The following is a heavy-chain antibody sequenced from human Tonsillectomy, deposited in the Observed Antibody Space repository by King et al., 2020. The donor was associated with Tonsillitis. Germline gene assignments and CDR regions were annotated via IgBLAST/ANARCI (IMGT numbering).Heavy chain of an antibody. D-gene: IGHD3-3*01. CDR3: ARVGTIFGVLRYYFDY. V-gene: IGHV3-11*05. J-gene: IGHJ4*02. CDR1: GFTFSDYY. CDR2: ISSSSSNT. Sequence: VQLVESGGGLVKPGGSLRLSCAASGFTFSDYYMSWIRQAPGKGLEWVSYISSSSSNTNYADSVKGRFTISRDNAKNSLYLQMNSLRAEDTAIYYCARVGTIFGVLRYYFDYWGQGTLVTVSS.